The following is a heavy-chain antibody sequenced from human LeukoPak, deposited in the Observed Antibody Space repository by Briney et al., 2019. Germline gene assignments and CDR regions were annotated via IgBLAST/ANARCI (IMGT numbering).Heavy chain of an antibody. CDR3: ARPPHELVSAAPFDY. J-gene: IGHJ4*02. D-gene: IGHD2-2*01. V-gene: IGHV1-2*02. CDR1: VYTFPLYY. Sequence: GASVTVSFKSSVYTFPLYYIHWLRQAPGEGLEGVGWILPNSGDTFYAQRFRGRVTMTSDTSTNTAYMDLYKLTSDDTAVYFCARPPHELVSAAPFDYWGQGTLVTVSS. CDR2: ILPNSGDT.